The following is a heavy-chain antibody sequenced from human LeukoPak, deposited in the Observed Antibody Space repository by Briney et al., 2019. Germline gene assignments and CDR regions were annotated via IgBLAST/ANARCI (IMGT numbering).Heavy chain of an antibody. J-gene: IGHJ4*02. V-gene: IGHV4-4*02. CDR2: IYHSGST. Sequence: SETLSLTCAVSGGSISSSNWWSWDRQPPGKGLEWIGEIYHSGSTNYNPSLKSRVTISVDKSKNQFSLKLSSVTAADTAVYFCASSSVLEWLSEYWGQGILVTVSS. CDR3: ASSSVLEWLSEY. CDR1: GGSISSSNW. D-gene: IGHD3-3*01.